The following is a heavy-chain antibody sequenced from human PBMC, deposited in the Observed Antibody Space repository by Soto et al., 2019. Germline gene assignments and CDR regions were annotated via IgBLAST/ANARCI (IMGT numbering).Heavy chain of an antibody. D-gene: IGHD3-22*01. V-gene: IGHV4-30-4*01. CDR1: GGSINSGDYY. CDR3: ARCKFSYYDSDGSGLFEY. Sequence: QVQLQESGPGLVKPSQTLSLTCSVSGGSINSGDYYWTWIRQPPGKALEWIGYISYSGRTYYNPSLKSRVIMSVDTSKNQFSLNLSSVTAADTAVYRCARCKFSYYDSDGSGLFEYWGQGALVTVSS. CDR2: ISYSGRT. J-gene: IGHJ4*02.